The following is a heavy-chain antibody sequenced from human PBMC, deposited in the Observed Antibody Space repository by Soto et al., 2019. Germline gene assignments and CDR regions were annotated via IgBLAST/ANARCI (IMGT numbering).Heavy chain of an antibody. V-gene: IGHV3-30-3*01. CDR2: ISYDGSNK. Sequence: GGSLRLSCAASGFTFSSYAMHWVRQAPGKGLEWVAVISYDGSNKYYADSVKGRFTISRDNSKNTLYLQMNSLRAEDTAVYYCARDVVVRGVIHFDYRGQGTLVTVSS. J-gene: IGHJ4*02. CDR3: ARDVVVRGVIHFDY. D-gene: IGHD3-10*01. CDR1: GFTFSSYA.